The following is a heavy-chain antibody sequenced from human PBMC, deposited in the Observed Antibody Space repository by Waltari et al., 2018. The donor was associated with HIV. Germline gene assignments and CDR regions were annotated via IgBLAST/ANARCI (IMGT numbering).Heavy chain of an antibody. CDR1: GRSLSNYH. J-gene: IGHJ6*03. D-gene: IGHD6-25*01. V-gene: IGHV4-34*01. CDR3: ARGNRVWHLDKNERHNYYMDV. CDR2: INHLGST. Sequence: QVQPQPWGAGLLKPAETLSLTCAVSGRSLSNYHWCWIRQPPGKGLEWIGEINHLGSTNYNPSLKSRVTISVDTSKNQFSLKLSSVTAADTSVYYCARGNRVWHLDKNERHNYYMDVWGKGTTVTVSS.